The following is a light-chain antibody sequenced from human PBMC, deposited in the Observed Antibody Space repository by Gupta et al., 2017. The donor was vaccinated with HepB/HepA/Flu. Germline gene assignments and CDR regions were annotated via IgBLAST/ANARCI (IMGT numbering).Light chain of an antibody. Sequence: DIQMTQSPSSVSASVGDRVTITCRASQHISSWLAWYQQKPGKAPHLLIYAASSLQSGVPSRFSGSGSGTDFTFTISSLQPEDFATYYCQQANSFPPTFGQGTKVEIK. CDR1: QHISSW. V-gene: IGKV1-12*01. CDR3: QQANSFPPT. J-gene: IGKJ1*01. CDR2: AAS.